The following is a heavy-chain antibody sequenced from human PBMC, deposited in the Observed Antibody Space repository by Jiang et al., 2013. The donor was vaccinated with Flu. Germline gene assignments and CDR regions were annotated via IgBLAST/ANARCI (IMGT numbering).Heavy chain of an antibody. CDR1: GYSFTSYW. D-gene: IGHD3-16*01. J-gene: IGHJ4*02. V-gene: IGHV5-51*01. Sequence: SGAEVKKPGESLKISCKGSGYSFTSYWIGWVRQMPGKGLEWVGIVYPGDSNTRYSPSFQGQVTISADKSISTAYLQWSSLRASDTAMYYCARIETFRGLIYYFDYWGQGTLVTVSS. CDR3: ARIETFRGLIYYFDY. CDR2: VYPGDSNT.